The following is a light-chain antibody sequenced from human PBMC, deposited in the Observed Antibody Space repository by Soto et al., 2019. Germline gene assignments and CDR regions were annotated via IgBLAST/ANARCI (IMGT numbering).Light chain of an antibody. CDR2: GAS. CDR1: QSVSSN. CDR3: QSYNNWPPGVF. J-gene: IGKJ4*01. Sequence: EIVMTQSPATLSVSPGERATLSCRASQSVSSNLAWYQHKPGQAPRLLIFGASTRAARIPARFSGRGSGTEFTLTISSLQSEDFAVYYCQSYNNWPPGVFFGGGTKVEIK. V-gene: IGKV3-15*01.